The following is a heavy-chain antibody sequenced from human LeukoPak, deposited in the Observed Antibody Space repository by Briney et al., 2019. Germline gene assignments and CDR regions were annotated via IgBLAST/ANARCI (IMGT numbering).Heavy chain of an antibody. CDR1: GGSISSYY. CDR2: IYYSGST. Sequence: NSSETLSLTCTVSGGSISSYYWSWIRQPPGKGLEWIGYIYYSGSTNYNPSLKSRVTISVDTSKNQFSLKLSSVTAADTAVYYCARESREYSYGYARCFDYWGQGTLVTVSS. V-gene: IGHV4-59*01. J-gene: IGHJ4*02. CDR3: ARESREYSYGYARCFDY. D-gene: IGHD5-18*01.